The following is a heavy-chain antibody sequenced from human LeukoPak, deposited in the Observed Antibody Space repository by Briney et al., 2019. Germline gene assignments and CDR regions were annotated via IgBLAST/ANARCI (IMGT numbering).Heavy chain of an antibody. CDR2: IWYDGSNK. Sequence: GGSLRLSCAASGFTFSSYGMHWVRQAPGKGLEWVAVIWYDGSNKYYADSVKGRFTISRDNSKNALYLQMNSLRAEDTAVYYCARGNYGMDVWGQGTTVTVSS. J-gene: IGHJ6*02. CDR3: ARGNYGMDV. V-gene: IGHV3-33*01. CDR1: GFTFSSYG.